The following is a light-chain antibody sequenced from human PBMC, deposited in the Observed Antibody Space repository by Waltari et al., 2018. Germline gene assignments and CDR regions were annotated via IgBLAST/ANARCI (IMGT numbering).Light chain of an antibody. V-gene: IGLV3-27*01. Sequence: SYELTQPSSVSVSPGQTARITRSGDVLAKKYARWFQQKPGQAPVLLIYKDNERPSGIPERFSGSSSGTTVSLTISGAQVEDEADYYCYSATDNNLEFGGGTKLTVL. CDR3: YSATDNNLE. CDR2: KDN. J-gene: IGLJ3*02. CDR1: VLAKKY.